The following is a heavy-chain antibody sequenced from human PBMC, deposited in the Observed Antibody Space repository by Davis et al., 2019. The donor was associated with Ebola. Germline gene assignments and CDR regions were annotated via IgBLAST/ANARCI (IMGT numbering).Heavy chain of an antibody. V-gene: IGHV1-2*02. CDR2: INPNSGGT. CDR1: GYTFTGYY. Sequence: ASVKVSCKASGYTFTGYYMHWVRQAPGQGLEWMGWINPNSGGTNYAQKFQGRVTMTRDTSISTAYMELSRLRSDDTAVYYCARTLREIPHSPPNYWGQGTLVTVSS. CDR3: ARTLREIPHSPPNY. J-gene: IGHJ4*02. D-gene: IGHD1-26*01.